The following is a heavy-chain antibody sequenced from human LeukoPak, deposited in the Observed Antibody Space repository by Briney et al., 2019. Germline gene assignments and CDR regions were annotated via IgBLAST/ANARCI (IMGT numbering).Heavy chain of an antibody. Sequence: GGSLRLSCAASGFKFSSFSMNWVRQAPGKGLEWISYITSSSCSMFYADSVKGRFTISRDNAKNSLFLEMNSLRAEDTAVYYCARVVGSYGDSAYWGQGTLVTVSS. CDR3: ARVVGSYGDSAY. V-gene: IGHV3-48*04. J-gene: IGHJ4*02. CDR1: GFKFSSFS. D-gene: IGHD4-17*01. CDR2: ITSSSCSM.